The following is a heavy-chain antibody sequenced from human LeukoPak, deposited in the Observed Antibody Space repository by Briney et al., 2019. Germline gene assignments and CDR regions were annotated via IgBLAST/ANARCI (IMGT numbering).Heavy chain of an antibody. V-gene: IGHV4-30-4*08. CDR3: ARSDAYSSGWAFDY. Sequence: PSETLSLTCSVSGGSVRSGGYHWTWIRQYPGKGLEWIGYIYYSGSTYYNPSLKSRVTISVDTSKNQFSLKLSSVTAADTAVYYCARSDAYSSGWAFDYWGQGTLVTVSS. J-gene: IGHJ4*02. CDR2: IYYSGST. CDR1: GGSVRSGGYH. D-gene: IGHD6-19*01.